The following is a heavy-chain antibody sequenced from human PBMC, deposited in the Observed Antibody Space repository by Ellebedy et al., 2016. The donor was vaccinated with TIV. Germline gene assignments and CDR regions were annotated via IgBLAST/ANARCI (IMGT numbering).Heavy chain of an antibody. J-gene: IGHJ4*02. Sequence: SETLSLTXTVSGGSISSSSYYWGWIRQPPGKGLEWIGSIYYSGSTYYNPSLKSRVTISVDTSKNQFSLKLSSVTAADTAVYYCASNSAGGGIAAADLDYWGQGTLVTVSS. CDR2: IYYSGST. CDR1: GGSISSSSYY. D-gene: IGHD6-13*01. V-gene: IGHV4-39*01. CDR3: ASNSAGGGIAAADLDY.